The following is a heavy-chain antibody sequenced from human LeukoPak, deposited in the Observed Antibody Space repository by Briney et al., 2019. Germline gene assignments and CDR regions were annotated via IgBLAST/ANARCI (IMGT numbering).Heavy chain of an antibody. CDR2: IYYSGTT. Sequence: SETLPLTCTVSGGSIRSSSYCWGWIRQPPGKGLEWIGSIYYSGTTYYNPSLKSRVTISVDTSKNQFSLRFSSVTAADTAVYYCARHPYYYYYMDVWGKGTTVTVSS. CDR1: GGSIRSSSYC. V-gene: IGHV4-39*01. CDR3: ARHPYYYYYMDV. J-gene: IGHJ6*03.